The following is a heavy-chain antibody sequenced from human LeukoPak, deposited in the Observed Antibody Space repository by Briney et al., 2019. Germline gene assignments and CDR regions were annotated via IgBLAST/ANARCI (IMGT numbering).Heavy chain of an antibody. Sequence: GGSLRLSCAASGFTFSSYAMSWVRQAPGKGLEWVSAISGSGGSTYYADSVKGRFSISRDNSKNTLYLQMNSLRAEDTAVYYCASWELQRAFYYYWGQGTLVTVSS. CDR3: ASWELQRAFYYY. CDR1: GFTFSSYA. V-gene: IGHV3-23*01. CDR2: ISGSGGST. D-gene: IGHD1-26*01. J-gene: IGHJ4*02.